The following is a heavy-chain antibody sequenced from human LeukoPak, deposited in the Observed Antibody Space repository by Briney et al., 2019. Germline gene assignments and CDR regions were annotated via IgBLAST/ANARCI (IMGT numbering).Heavy chain of an antibody. D-gene: IGHD3-16*01. CDR3: ARDLGRLINWFDP. J-gene: IGHJ5*02. CDR1: GDSVSSNSAA. V-gene: IGHV6-1*01. CDR2: TYYRSKWYN. Sequence: SQTLSLTCAISGDSVSSNSAAWHWIRQSPSRGLEWLGRTYYRSKWYNDYAVSVKSRITINPDTSKNQFSLQLNSVTPEDTAVYYCARDLGRLINWFDPWGQGTLVTVSS.